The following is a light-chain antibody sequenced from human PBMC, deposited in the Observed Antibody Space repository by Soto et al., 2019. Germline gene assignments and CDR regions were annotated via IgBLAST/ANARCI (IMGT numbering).Light chain of an antibody. J-gene: IGKJ2*02. Sequence: DLQMTQSPSSLSASVGDRVTITCRASQSVSTFLNWYHQRPGKAPKLLIYAANVLQSGVPSRFSGSGSGTEFTLTISSLQPEEFATYYCQQTYSGGSTFGQGTKLDLK. V-gene: IGKV1-39*01. CDR3: QQTYSGGST. CDR1: QSVSTF. CDR2: AAN.